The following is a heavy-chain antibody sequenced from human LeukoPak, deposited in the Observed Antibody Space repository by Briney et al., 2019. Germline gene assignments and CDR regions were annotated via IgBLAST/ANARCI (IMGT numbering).Heavy chain of an antibody. J-gene: IGHJ3*02. Sequence: SQTLSLTCTVSGGSISSGSYYWSWIRQPPGKGLEWIGSINYSGTTYYNPSLKSRVTISVDTSKNQFSLKLSSVTAADTAVYYCARLPIVVVPSTSFDIWGQGTMVTVSS. CDR1: GGSISSGSYY. D-gene: IGHD2-2*01. CDR2: INYSGTT. CDR3: ARLPIVVVPSTSFDI. V-gene: IGHV4-39*01.